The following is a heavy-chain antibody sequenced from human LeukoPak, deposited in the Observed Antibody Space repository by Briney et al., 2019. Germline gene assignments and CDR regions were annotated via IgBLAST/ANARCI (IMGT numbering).Heavy chain of an antibody. D-gene: IGHD2-2*01. V-gene: IGHV4-61*08. J-gene: IGHJ6*02. Sequence: SETLSLTCTVSGGSISCGGYYWSWIRQHPGKGLEWIGYIYYSGSTNYNPSLKSRVTISVDTSKNQFSLKLSSVTAADTAVYYCARDLSIVVVPAASGGMDVWGQGTTVTVSS. CDR3: ARDLSIVVVPAASGGMDV. CDR1: GGSISCGGYY. CDR2: IYYSGST.